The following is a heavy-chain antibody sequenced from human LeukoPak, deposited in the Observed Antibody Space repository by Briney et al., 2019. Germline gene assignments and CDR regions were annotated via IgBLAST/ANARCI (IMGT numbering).Heavy chain of an antibody. V-gene: IGHV4-34*01. D-gene: IGHD2-2*01. CDR2: INHSGST. CDR1: GGSFSGYY. J-gene: IGHJ4*02. Sequence: SETLSLTCAVYGGSFSGYYWSWIRQPPGKGLEWIGEINHSGSTNYNPSLKSRVTISVDTSKNQFSLKLTSVTAAGTAVYYCARAPPVTAAKGSFDYWGQGTLVTVSS. CDR3: ARAPPVTAAKGSFDY.